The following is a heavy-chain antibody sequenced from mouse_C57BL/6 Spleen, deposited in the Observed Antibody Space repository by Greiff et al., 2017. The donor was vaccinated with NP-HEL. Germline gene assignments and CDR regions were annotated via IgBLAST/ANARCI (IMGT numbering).Heavy chain of an antibody. CDR1: GYSITSGYY. CDR2: ISYDGSN. D-gene: IGHD2-3*01. CDR3: AREGWLLSYAMDY. J-gene: IGHJ4*01. Sequence: EVQLQQSGPGLVKPSQSLSLTCSVTGYSITSGYYWNWIRQFPGNKLEWMGYISYDGSNNYNPSLKNRISITRDTSKNQFFLKLNSVTTEDTATYYCAREGWLLSYAMDYWGQGTSVTVSS. V-gene: IGHV3-6*01.